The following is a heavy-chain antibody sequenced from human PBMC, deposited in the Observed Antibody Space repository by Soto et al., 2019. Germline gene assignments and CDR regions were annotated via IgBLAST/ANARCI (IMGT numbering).Heavy chain of an antibody. CDR1: GFSLSRSGVG. Sequence: QITLKESGPTLVIPTQTLTLTCTFSGFSLSRSGVGVGWFRQPPGKAPEWLALIYWDDDKRYSPSLKSRLTITKDTSKNQVLLTLTNMDPVDTSTYYCAQRREYNANWNEGWFDPWGQGTLVTVSS. D-gene: IGHD1-1*01. J-gene: IGHJ5*02. CDR3: AQRREYNANWNEGWFDP. V-gene: IGHV2-5*02. CDR2: IYWDDDK.